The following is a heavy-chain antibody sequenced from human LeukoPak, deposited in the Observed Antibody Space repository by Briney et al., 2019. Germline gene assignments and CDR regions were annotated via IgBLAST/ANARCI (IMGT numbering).Heavy chain of an antibody. J-gene: IGHJ4*02. Sequence: PSETLSLTCTVSGGSISSYYWSWIRQPPGKGREWMGYIYYSGSTIYNPSLKSRVTISVDTSKNQFSRNLSSLNSAATAVYYCARHELPVAVHGTGYFDYWGQGTLVTVSS. CDR3: ARHELPVAVHGTGYFDY. D-gene: IGHD6-19*01. CDR1: GGSISSYY. CDR2: IYYSGST. V-gene: IGHV4-59*08.